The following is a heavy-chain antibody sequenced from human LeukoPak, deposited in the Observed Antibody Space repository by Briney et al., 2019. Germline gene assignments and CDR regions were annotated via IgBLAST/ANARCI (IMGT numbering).Heavy chain of an antibody. V-gene: IGHV5-51*01. D-gene: IGHD6-19*01. CDR3: ARDKYAVADGGKYDY. J-gene: IGHJ4*02. CDR1: GYSFTSYW. Sequence: GESLKISSKGSGYSFTSYWIGWVRQMPGKGLEWMGIIYPGDSDTRYSPSFQGQVTISADKSISTAYLQWSSLKASDTAMYYCARDKYAVADGGKYDYWGQGTLVTVSS. CDR2: IYPGDSDT.